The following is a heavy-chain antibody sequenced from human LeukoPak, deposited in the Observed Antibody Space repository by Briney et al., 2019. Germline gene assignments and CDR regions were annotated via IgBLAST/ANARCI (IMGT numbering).Heavy chain of an antibody. V-gene: IGHV1-69*05. CDR1: GGTFSSYA. CDR3: ASDGRGHSSGFTY. Sequence: SVKVSCKASGGTFSSYAISWVRQAPGQGLEWMGGIIPIFGTANYAQKFQGRVTITTDESTSTAYMELSSLRSEDTAVYYCASDGRGHSSGFTYWGQGTLVTVSS. CDR2: IIPIFGTA. J-gene: IGHJ4*02. D-gene: IGHD3-22*01.